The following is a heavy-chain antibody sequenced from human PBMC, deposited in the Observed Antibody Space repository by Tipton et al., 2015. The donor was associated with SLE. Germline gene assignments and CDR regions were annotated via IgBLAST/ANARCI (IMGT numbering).Heavy chain of an antibody. V-gene: IGHV4-4*08. D-gene: IGHD1-26*01. CDR2: IYTSGST. J-gene: IGHJ4*02. CDR1: GVSISSYY. Sequence: LRLSCTVSGVSISSYYWSWIRQPPGKGLEWIGYIYTSGSTNYNPPLKSRVTISGDTSKNQFSLKLSSVTAADTAVYYCARGNLVGATDYFDYWGQGTLVTVSS. CDR3: ARGNLVGATDYFDY.